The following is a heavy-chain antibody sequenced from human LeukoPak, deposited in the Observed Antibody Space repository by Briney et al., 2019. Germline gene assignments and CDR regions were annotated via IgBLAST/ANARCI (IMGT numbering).Heavy chain of an antibody. CDR2: IFYSGGT. CDR1: GGSINTPNYY. J-gene: IGHJ3*02. V-gene: IGHV4-39*07. D-gene: IGHD3-10*01. CDR3: AKSNGYGLVDI. Sequence: PSETLSLTCTVSGGSINTPNYYWGWIRQTPGTGVEGIGNIFYSGGTYYRPSLTSRVTISLDTSRNHFSLKLNSVPAADTAVYYCAKSNGYGLVDIWGQGTMVTVSS.